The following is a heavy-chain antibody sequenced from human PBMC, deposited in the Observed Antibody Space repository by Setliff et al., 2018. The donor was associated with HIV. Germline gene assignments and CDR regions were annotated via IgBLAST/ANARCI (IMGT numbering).Heavy chain of an antibody. D-gene: IGHD1-26*01. V-gene: IGHV3-74*01. Sequence: GGSLRLSCAASGFSFSSYWMHWVRQAPGKGLVWVSRIKTDGSIITYADAVQGRFTISRDNAKNSLYLQMNSLRAEDTAIYYCARDTAYFFDIWGQGTMVTVSS. CDR1: GFSFSSYW. CDR3: ARDTAYFFDI. CDR2: IKTDGSII. J-gene: IGHJ3*02.